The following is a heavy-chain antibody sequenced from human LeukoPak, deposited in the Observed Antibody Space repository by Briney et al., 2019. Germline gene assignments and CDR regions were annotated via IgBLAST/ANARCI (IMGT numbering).Heavy chain of an antibody. CDR3: ATQSWVAAGDY. J-gene: IGHJ4*02. CDR1: GFTFSSYG. CDR2: IWYDGSNK. Sequence: GGSLRLSCAASGFTFSSYGMHWVRQAPGKGLEWVAVIWYDGSNKYHADSVKGRFTISRDNSKNTLYLQMNSLRAEDTAVYYCATQSWVAAGDYWGQGTLVTVSS. V-gene: IGHV3-33*01. D-gene: IGHD2-15*01.